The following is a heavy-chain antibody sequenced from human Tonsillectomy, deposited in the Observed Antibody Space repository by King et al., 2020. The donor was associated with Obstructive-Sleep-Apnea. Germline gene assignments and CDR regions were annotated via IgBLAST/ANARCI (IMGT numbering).Heavy chain of an antibody. V-gene: IGHV3-30*01. CDR1: GFTFSTYV. Sequence: VQLVESGGGVVQPGRSLRLSFAASGFTFSTYVMHWVRQAPGKGLEGVALLFYVGSKESYADSVKGRFTISRDNSKNTLYVQMNSLRPVDTAVYYCARVYYDFGPLDYWGQGTLVTVSS. CDR3: ARVYYDFGPLDY. CDR2: LFYVGSKE. D-gene: IGHD3-3*01. J-gene: IGHJ4*02.